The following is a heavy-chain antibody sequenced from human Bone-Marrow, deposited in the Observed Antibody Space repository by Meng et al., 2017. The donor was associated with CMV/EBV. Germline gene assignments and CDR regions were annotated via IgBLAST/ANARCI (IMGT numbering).Heavy chain of an antibody. Sequence: SVKVSCKASGGTFSSYTISWVRQAPGQGLEWMGRIIPILGIANYAQKFQGRVTITTDESTSTAYVELSSLRSEDTAVYYCARAYSSSWNYFDYWGQGTLVTVAS. CDR2: IIPILGIA. V-gene: IGHV1-69*02. J-gene: IGHJ4*02. CDR1: GGTFSSYT. D-gene: IGHD6-13*01. CDR3: ARAYSSSWNYFDY.